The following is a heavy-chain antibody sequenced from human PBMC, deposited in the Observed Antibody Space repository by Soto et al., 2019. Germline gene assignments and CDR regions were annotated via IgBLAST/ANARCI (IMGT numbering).Heavy chain of an antibody. CDR1: GGSVSSHLYY. CDR2: VYYNGST. D-gene: IGHD4-17*01. Sequence: QVQLQESGPGLVKPSDTLSLTCSVSGGSVSSHLYYWGWIRQPPGNGLEWIANVYYNGSTNYNPSLKGRVTISLDTSKNQFSLKLSSVTAADTAVYYCARVDYGDYPWFDPWGQGTPVTVSS. CDR3: ARVDYGDYPWFDP. J-gene: IGHJ5*02. V-gene: IGHV4-61*01.